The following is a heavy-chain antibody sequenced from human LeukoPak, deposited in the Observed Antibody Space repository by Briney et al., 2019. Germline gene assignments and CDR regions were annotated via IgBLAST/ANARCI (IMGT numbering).Heavy chain of an antibody. CDR1: GYTFTSYA. V-gene: IGHV1-3*01. CDR3: ARVKGGGSYYYFDY. J-gene: IGHJ4*02. CDR2: INAGNGNT. D-gene: IGHD1-26*01. Sequence: ASVKVSCKASGYTFTSYAMHWVRQAPGQRLEWMGWINAGNGNTKYSQKFQGRVTTTRDTSASTAYMELSSLRSEDTAVYYCARVKGGGSYYYFDYWGQGTLVTVSS.